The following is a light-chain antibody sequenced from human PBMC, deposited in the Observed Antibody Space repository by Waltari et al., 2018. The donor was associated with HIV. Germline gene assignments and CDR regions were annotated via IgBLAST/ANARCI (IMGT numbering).Light chain of an antibody. V-gene: IGLV1-40*01. CDR2: GNS. CDR3: QSYDSSLSGGV. J-gene: IGLJ3*02. CDR1: SSNIGAGYD. Sequence: QSALTQPPSVSGAPGQRVTISCTGSSSNIGAGYDVYWYQQVPGTAPQLLIYGNSNRPSAVPDRFSGSKSAASASLAVTGLQAEDEADYYGQSYDSSLSGGVFGGGTKLTVL.